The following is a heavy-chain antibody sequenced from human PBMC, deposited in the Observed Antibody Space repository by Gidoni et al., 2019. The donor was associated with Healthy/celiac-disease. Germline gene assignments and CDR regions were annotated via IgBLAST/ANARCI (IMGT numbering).Heavy chain of an antibody. V-gene: IGHV1-3*01. D-gene: IGHD3-10*01. CDR1: GYTFTSYA. Sequence: QVQLVQSGAAVKKPGASVKVSCKASGYTFTSYAMHWVRQAPGQRLEWMGWINAGNGNTKYSQKFQGRVTITRDTAASTAYMELSSLRSEDTAVYYCARDRSDYGSGSPSGLMDVWGQGTTVTVSS. CDR2: INAGNGNT. J-gene: IGHJ6*02. CDR3: ARDRSDYGSGSPSGLMDV.